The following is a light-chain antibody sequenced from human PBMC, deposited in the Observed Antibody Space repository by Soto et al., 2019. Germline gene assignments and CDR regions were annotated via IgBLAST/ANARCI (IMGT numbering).Light chain of an antibody. V-gene: IGKV1-12*01. CDR3: QQASGFPRT. J-gene: IGKJ1*01. Sequence: DIQMTQSPSSVSASVGDRITITCRASQDITKFLAWYQQTPGKAPKLLIRGASTLHSGVPSRFSCSGSGTNFSLTISSLQPEDFATYYCQQASGFPRTFGQGTKVDIK. CDR1: QDITKF. CDR2: GAS.